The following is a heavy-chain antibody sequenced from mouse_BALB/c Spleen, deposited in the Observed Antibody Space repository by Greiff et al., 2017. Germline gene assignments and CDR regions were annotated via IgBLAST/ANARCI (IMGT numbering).Heavy chain of an antibody. CDR1: GYSITSDYA. CDR2: ISYSGST. Sequence: EVKLVESGPGLVKPSQSLSLTCTVTGYSITSDYAWNWIRQFPGNKLEWMGYISYSGSTSYNPSLKSRISITRDTSKNQFFLQLNSVTTEDTATYYCARGDYYGSSYLDYWGQGTTLTVSS. J-gene: IGHJ2*01. CDR3: ARGDYYGSSYLDY. D-gene: IGHD1-1*01. V-gene: IGHV3-2*02.